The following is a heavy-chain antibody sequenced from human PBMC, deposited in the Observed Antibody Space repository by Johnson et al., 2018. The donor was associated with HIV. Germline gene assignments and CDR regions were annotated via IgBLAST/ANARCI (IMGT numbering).Heavy chain of an antibody. CDR1: GFLFSLYA. Sequence: QVQLVESGGGVVQPGRSLRLSCAASGFLFSLYAMHWVRQAPGKGLGWVAVLPYIGATSYPASLQGRFTISRDNSKNTLYLQMGSLRAEDMAVYYCARARYSTRNDAFDIWGQGTMVTVSS. CDR2: LPYIGAT. CDR3: ARARYSTRNDAFDI. D-gene: IGHD6-13*01. J-gene: IGHJ3*02. V-gene: IGHV3-30*14.